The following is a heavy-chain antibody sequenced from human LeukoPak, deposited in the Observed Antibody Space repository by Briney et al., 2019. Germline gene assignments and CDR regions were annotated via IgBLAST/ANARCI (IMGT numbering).Heavy chain of an antibody. V-gene: IGHV1-69*13. CDR2: IIPIFGTA. CDR1: GYTFTGYY. Sequence: SVKVSCKASGYTFTGYYMHWVRQAPGQGLEWMGGIIPIFGTANYAQNFQGRVTITADESTSTAYMELSSLRSEDTAVYYCARDQYYDSSGYFFWFDPWGQGTLVTVSS. J-gene: IGHJ5*02. D-gene: IGHD3-22*01. CDR3: ARDQYYDSSGYFFWFDP.